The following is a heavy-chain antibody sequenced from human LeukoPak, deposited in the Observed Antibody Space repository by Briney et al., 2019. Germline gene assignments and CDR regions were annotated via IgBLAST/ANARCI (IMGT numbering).Heavy chain of an antibody. V-gene: IGHV1-69*04. J-gene: IGHJ4*02. CDR3: ARDYRVSAQKRGSGPPLSGY. D-gene: IGHD2-15*01. CDR2: IIPILGIA. CDR1: GGTFSSYT. Sequence: SLKVSCKASGGTFSSYTISWVRQAPGQGLEWMGRIIPILGIANYAQKFQGRVTITADRSTSTAYMELSSLRSEDTAVYYCARDYRVSAQKRGSGPPLSGYWGQGTLVTVSS.